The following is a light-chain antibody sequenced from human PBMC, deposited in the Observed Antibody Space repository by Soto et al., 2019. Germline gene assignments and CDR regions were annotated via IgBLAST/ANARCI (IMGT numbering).Light chain of an antibody. CDR1: KNDIGVYDF. V-gene: IGLV2-8*01. CDR3: KSYAGSNTYV. Sequence: QSALTQPPSASGSPGQSVTISCTGTKNDIGVYDFVSWYQHHPGKAPRLIIYEVVQRPSGVPGRFSGSKSGNTASLTVSGLQAADEADYFCKSYAGSNTYVFGSGTKGTVL. J-gene: IGLJ1*01. CDR2: EVV.